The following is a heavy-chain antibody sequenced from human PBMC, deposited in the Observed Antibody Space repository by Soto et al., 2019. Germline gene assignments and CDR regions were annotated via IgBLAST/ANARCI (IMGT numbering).Heavy chain of an antibody. CDR1: GYTFTSYG. CDR2: ISAYNGNT. V-gene: IGHV1-18*01. J-gene: IGHJ1*01. CDR3: AIPIPDYGDYEYFQH. Sequence: ASVKVSCKASGYTFTSYGISWVRQAPGQGLEWMGWISAYNGNTNYAQKLQGRVTMTTDTSTSTAYMELRSLRSDDTAVYYCAIPIPDYGDYEYFQHWGQGTLVTVSS. D-gene: IGHD4-17*01.